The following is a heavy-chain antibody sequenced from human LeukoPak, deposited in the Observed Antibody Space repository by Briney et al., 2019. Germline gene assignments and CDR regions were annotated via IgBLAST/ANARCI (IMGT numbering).Heavy chain of an antibody. Sequence: ASVKVSCKASGYTFTGYYMHWVRQAPGQGLEWMGWINPNSGGTNYAQKFQGRVTMTRDTSISTAYMELSRLRSDDTAVYYCASFTCGSGSYSDYWGQGTLVTVSS. V-gene: IGHV1-2*02. CDR2: INPNSGGT. CDR3: ASFTCGSGSYSDY. CDR1: GYTFTGYY. D-gene: IGHD3-10*01. J-gene: IGHJ4*02.